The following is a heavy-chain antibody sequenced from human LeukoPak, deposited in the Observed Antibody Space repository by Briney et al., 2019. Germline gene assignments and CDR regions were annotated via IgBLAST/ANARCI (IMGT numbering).Heavy chain of an antibody. V-gene: IGHV4-59*08. Sequence: SETLSLTCTVSGGSISSYYWSWIRQPPGKGLEWIGYISYSWSTNYNPSLKSRVTISVDTSKNQFSLKLRTVRDEDTAVYYCARADYGASRAFDYWGQGTLVIVSS. J-gene: IGHJ4*02. CDR2: ISYSWST. CDR3: ARADYGASRAFDY. CDR1: GGSISSYY. D-gene: IGHD4-17*01.